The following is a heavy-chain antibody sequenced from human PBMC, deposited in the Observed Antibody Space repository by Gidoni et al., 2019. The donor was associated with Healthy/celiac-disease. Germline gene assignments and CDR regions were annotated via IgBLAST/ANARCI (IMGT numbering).Heavy chain of an antibody. V-gene: IGHV3-21*01. Sequence: EVQLVESGGGLVKPGGSLRLSCAASGFTFSSYSMNWVRQAPGKGLAWVSSISSSSSYIYYADSVKGRFTISRDNAKNSLYLQMNSLRAEDTAVYYCARVTDSSGYYYSEYFQHWGQGTLVTVSS. J-gene: IGHJ1*01. CDR2: ISSSSSYI. CDR1: GFTFSSYS. CDR3: ARVTDSSGYYYSEYFQH. D-gene: IGHD3-22*01.